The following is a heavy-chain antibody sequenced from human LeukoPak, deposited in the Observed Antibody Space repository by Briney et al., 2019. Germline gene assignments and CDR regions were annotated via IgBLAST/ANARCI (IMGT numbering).Heavy chain of an antibody. J-gene: IGHJ4*02. CDR1: GFTFDDYA. Sequence: GGSLRLSCAASGFTFDDYAMYWVRQAPGKGLEWVSGISWNSGSIGYADSVKGRFTISRDNSKNTLYLQMNSLRAEDTAVYYCAKCSRLYYDSSDSFDYWGQGTLVTVSS. CDR2: ISWNSGSI. CDR3: AKCSRLYYDSSDSFDY. D-gene: IGHD3-22*01. V-gene: IGHV3-9*01.